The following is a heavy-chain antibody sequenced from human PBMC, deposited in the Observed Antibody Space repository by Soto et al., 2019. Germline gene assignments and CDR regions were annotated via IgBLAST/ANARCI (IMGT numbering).Heavy chain of an antibody. J-gene: IGHJ4*02. V-gene: IGHV3-23*01. D-gene: IGHD6-13*01. Sequence: GSLRLSCAASGFTFSNYAMSWVRQAPGKGLEWVSGLSDSGGSTYYADSVKGRFTISRDNSMNTQYLQMNTLRAEDTAVYYCAKVCSSWYCDFFDYWSQGTLVTVSS. CDR1: GFTFSNYA. CDR2: LSDSGGST. CDR3: AKVCSSWYCDFFDY.